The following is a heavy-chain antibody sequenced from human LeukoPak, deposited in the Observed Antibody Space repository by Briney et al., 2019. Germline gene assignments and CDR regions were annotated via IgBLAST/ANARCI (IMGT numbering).Heavy chain of an antibody. CDR1: GGSFSDYY. J-gene: IGHJ6*03. D-gene: IGHD2-2*01. CDR3: ARGRLIVTEPAMNQYYMDV. CDR2: INPSGST. Sequence: SETLSLTCAVFGGSFSDYYWSWIRQPPGKGLEWIGEINPSGSTNYNPSLKSRVTISTDPSKNQFSLTLSSVTAADTAVYYCARGRLIVTEPAMNQYYMDVWGNGTTVTVSS. V-gene: IGHV4-34*01.